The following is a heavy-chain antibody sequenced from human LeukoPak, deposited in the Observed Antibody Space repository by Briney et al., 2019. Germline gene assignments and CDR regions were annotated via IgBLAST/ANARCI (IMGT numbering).Heavy chain of an antibody. V-gene: IGHV4-59*01. D-gene: IGHD2-21*01. J-gene: IGHJ4*02. CDR1: GGSISSYY. CDR2: IYYSGST. CDR3: ARASDSWDYFDY. Sequence: SETLSLTCTVSGGSISSYYWSWIRQPPGKGLEWIGYIYYSGSTNYNPSLKSRVTISVDTSKNQFSLKLSSVTAADTAMYYCARASDSWDYFDYWGQGTLVTVSS.